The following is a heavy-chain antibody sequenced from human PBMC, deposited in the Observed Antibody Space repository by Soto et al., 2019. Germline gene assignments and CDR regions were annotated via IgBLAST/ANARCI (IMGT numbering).Heavy chain of an antibody. CDR1: GMTFSNLR. D-gene: IGHD1-26*01. CDR3: TTPGGELPHRDY. V-gene: IGHV3-74*01. J-gene: IGHJ4*02. CDR2: ISRDGSNT. Sequence: EVQLVESGGGLVQPGGSLRLSCAAPGMTFSNLRMHGVRQAPGKGLVWVSLISRDGSNTDYADSVKGRFTISRDNAKSTLYLQMNSLRVEDTAVYYCTTPGGELPHRDYWGQGTLVTVSS.